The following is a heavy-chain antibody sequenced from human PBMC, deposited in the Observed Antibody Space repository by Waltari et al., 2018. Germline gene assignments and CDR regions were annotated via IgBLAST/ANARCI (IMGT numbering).Heavy chain of an antibody. CDR1: GRPLRSYA. Sequence: HVQLAQSGAEVKERGSVVSVFREASGRPLRSYAISWVRHARGQALEWMGGTITSCGTSNYAQKFQGRVTITADESTSTTYMELSSLRSEDTAVYCCARDSGIVGTPTDYWGQGTMVTVSS. CDR2: TITSCGTS. D-gene: IGHD1-26*01. CDR3: ARDSGIVGTPTDY. V-gene: IGHV1-69*12. J-gene: IGHJ4*01.